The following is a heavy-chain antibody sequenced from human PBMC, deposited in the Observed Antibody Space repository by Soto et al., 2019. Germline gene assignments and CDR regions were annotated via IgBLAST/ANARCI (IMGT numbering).Heavy chain of an antibody. Sequence: GGSLRLSCAASGSTFSSYSMNWVRQAPGKGLEWVSYISSSSSSIFYADSVKGRFITSRDNAKNSLFLHLNGLRAEDTAVYFCARDQYVFDYWGQGALVTVSS. V-gene: IGHV3-48*04. CDR1: GSTFSSYS. CDR3: ARDQYVFDY. J-gene: IGHJ4*02. D-gene: IGHD3-16*01. CDR2: ISSSSSSI.